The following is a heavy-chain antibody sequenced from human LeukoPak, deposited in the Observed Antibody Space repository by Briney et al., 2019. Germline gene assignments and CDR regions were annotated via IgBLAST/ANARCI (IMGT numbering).Heavy chain of an antibody. V-gene: IGHV1-2*06. CDR1: GYTFTGYY. Sequence: ASVKVSCKASGYTFTGYYMHWVRQAPGQGLEWMGRTNPDSGGTNYVQKFLGRVTMTRDTSISTAYMELSRLRSDDTAVYYCARDMGPQDAFDIWGQGTMVTVSS. CDR2: TNPDSGGT. D-gene: IGHD1-26*01. J-gene: IGHJ3*02. CDR3: ARDMGPQDAFDI.